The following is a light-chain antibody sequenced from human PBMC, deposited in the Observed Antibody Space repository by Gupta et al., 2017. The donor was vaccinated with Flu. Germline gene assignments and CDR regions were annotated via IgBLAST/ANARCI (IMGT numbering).Light chain of an antibody. Sequence: GSPGQSVTISCTGTNSDVGIYNYVSWYQQHPGNAPKLIIFEVSLRPSGVPDRFSGSKSGNTASLTVSGLQAEDEADYYCSSYAGGNGYVFGTGTKLTV. CDR3: SSYAGGNGYV. J-gene: IGLJ1*01. CDR2: EVS. CDR1: NSDVGIYNY. V-gene: IGLV2-8*01.